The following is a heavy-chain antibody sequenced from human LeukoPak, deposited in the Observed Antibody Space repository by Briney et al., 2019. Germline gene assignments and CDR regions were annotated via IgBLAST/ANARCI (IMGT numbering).Heavy chain of an antibody. Sequence: PSETLSLTCTVSGGSISSSSYYWGWIRQPPGKGLEWIGSIYYSGSTYYNPSLKSRVTISVDTSKNQFSLNLSSVTAADTAVYYCARARLLGNYFFDYWGQGTLVTVSS. J-gene: IGHJ4*02. CDR1: GGSISSSSYY. D-gene: IGHD1-26*01. V-gene: IGHV4-39*07. CDR2: IYYSGST. CDR3: ARARLLGNYFFDY.